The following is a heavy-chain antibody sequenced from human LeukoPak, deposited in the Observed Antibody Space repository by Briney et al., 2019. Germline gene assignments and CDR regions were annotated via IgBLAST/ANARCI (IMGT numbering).Heavy chain of an antibody. CDR3: ARGPSTFDY. CDR2: IYTSGST. J-gene: IGHJ4*02. V-gene: IGHV4-61*02. Sequence: PSETLSLTCTVPGGSISSGSYYWSWIRQPAGKGLEWIGRIYTSGSTNYNPSLKSRVTISVDTSKNQFSLKLSSVTAADTAVYYCARGPSTFDYWGQGTLVTVSS. CDR1: GGSISSGSYY. D-gene: IGHD2-2*01.